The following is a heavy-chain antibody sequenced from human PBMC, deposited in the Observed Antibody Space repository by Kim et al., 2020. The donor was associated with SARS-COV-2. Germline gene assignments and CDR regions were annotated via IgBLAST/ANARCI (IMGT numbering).Heavy chain of an antibody. CDR3: ARDHYGGNGEFDY. Sequence: SETLSLTCTVSGGSVSSGSYYWSWIRQPPGKGLEWTGYIYYSGSTNYNPSLKSRVTISVDTSKNQFSLKLSSVTAADTAVYYCARDHYGGNGEFDYWGQG. V-gene: IGHV4-61*01. J-gene: IGHJ4*02. CDR1: GGSVSSGSYY. D-gene: IGHD4-17*01. CDR2: IYYSGST.